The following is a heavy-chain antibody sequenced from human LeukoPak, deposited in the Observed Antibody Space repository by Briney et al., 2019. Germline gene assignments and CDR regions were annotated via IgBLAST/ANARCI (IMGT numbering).Heavy chain of an antibody. J-gene: IGHJ6*02. V-gene: IGHV3-11*01. CDR3: ARGFGVVMSVYYYGMDV. Sequence: PGGSLRLSCAASGFTFSDYYMSWIRQAPGKGLEWVSYISSSGSTIYYADSVKGRFTISRDNAKNSLHLQMNSLRAEDTAVYYCARGFGVVMSVYYYGMDVWGQGTTVTVSS. D-gene: IGHD3-3*01. CDR2: ISSSGSTI. CDR1: GFTFSDYY.